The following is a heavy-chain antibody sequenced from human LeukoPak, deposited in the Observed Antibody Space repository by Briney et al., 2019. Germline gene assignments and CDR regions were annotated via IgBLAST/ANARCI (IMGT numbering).Heavy chain of an antibody. CDR3: ARDRSSSDPLDY. V-gene: IGHV3-7*01. CDR2: IKQDGSEK. CDR1: GFTFSSYW. J-gene: IGHJ4*02. Sequence: PGGSLRLSCAASGFTFSSYWMSWVRQAPGKGLEWVANIKQDGSEKYYVDSVKGRFTISRDNAKNSLYLQMNSLRAEDTAVYYCARDRSSSDPLDYWAREPWSPSPQ. D-gene: IGHD6-13*01.